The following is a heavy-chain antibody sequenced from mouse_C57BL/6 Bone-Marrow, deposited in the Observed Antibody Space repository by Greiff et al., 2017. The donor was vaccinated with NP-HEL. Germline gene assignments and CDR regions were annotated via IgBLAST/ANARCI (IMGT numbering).Heavy chain of an antibody. J-gene: IGHJ4*01. V-gene: IGHV1-39*01. CDR1: GYSFTDYN. CDR2: INPNYGTT. Sequence: VHVKQSGPELVKPGASVKISCKASGYSFTDYNMNWVKQSNGKSLEWIGVINPNYGTTSYNQKFKGKATLTVDQSSSTAYMQLNSLTSEDSAVYYCASLTGTIAMDYWGQGTSVTVSS. D-gene: IGHD4-1*01. CDR3: ASLTGTIAMDY.